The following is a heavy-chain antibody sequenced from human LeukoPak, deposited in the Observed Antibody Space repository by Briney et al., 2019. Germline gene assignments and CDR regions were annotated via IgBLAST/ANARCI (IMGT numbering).Heavy chain of an antibody. Sequence: PGGSLRLSCAAPGFTFSNYWMSWVRQAPGKGLEWVANIRQDGSEIYYVGSVKGRFTISRDNAKNSLFLQMNSLRAEDTAVYYCARDKIVGATYFDYWGQGTLVTVSS. CDR1: GFTFSNYW. J-gene: IGHJ4*02. V-gene: IGHV3-7*01. CDR3: ARDKIVGATYFDY. CDR2: IRQDGSEI. D-gene: IGHD1-26*01.